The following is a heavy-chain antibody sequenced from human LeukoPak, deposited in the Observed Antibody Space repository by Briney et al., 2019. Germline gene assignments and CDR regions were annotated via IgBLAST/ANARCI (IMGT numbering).Heavy chain of an antibody. CDR3: AHTWGLYLDYYYGMDV. CDR2: IYWNDDK. J-gene: IGHJ6*02. V-gene: IGHV2-5*01. CDR1: GFSLSTSGVG. D-gene: IGHD2-21*02. Sequence: SGPTLVKPTQTLTLTCTFSGFSLSTSGVGVGWIRQPPGKALEWLALIYWNDDKRYSPSLKGRLTITKDTSKNRVVLTMTNMDPVDTATYYCAHTWGLYLDYYYGMDVWGQGTTVTVSS.